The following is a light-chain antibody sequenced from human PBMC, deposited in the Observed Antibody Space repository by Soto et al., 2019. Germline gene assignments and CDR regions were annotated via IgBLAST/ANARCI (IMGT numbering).Light chain of an antibody. V-gene: IGKV3-20*01. CDR3: KQYGSSGT. J-gene: IGKJ1*01. CDR2: AAS. Sequence: IGLRRSPGNLSLSTGGRGTLACGASRSVSNNYLAWYQQKPGQAPRLLIYAASNRATGIQDRFSGSGSGTDSTLTISRLEPEDFAVYCCKQYGSSGTCGQGTKVDIK. CDR1: RSVSNNY.